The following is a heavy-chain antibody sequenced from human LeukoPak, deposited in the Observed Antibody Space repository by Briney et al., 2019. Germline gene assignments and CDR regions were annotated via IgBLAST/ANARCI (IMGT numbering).Heavy chain of an antibody. Sequence: QPGRSLRLSCAASGFTFDDYAMHWVRQAPGKGPEWVSGISWNSGSIGYADSVKGRFTISRDNAKNSLYLQMNSLRAEDMALYYCAKDMGRYYDSSGFFDYWGQGTLVTVSS. J-gene: IGHJ4*02. CDR1: GFTFDDYA. V-gene: IGHV3-9*03. D-gene: IGHD3-22*01. CDR3: AKDMGRYYDSSGFFDY. CDR2: ISWNSGSI.